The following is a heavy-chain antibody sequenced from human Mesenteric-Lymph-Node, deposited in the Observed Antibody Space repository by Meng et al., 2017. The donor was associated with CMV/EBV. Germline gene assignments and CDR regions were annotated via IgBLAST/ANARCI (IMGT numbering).Heavy chain of an antibody. CDR1: GFTFSSYA. CDR3: ARGHGYCSSTSCYTGYYYYGMDV. V-gene: IGHV3-30*04. J-gene: IGHJ6*02. Sequence: GGSLRLSCAASGFTFSSYAMHWVRQAPGKGLEWVAVISYDGSNKYYADSVKGRFTISRDNSKNTLYLQMNSLRAEDTAVYYCARGHGYCSSTSCYTGYYYYGMDVWGQGTTVTVSS. CDR2: ISYDGSNK. D-gene: IGHD2-2*01.